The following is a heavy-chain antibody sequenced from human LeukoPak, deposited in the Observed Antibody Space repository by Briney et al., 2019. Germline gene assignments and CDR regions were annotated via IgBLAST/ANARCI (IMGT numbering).Heavy chain of an antibody. CDR2: ISGSGGST. J-gene: IGHJ2*01. CDR3: AKPLTAAGKVDWYFDL. V-gene: IGHV3-23*01. D-gene: IGHD6-13*01. Sequence: GGSLRLFCAASGFTFSSYAMSWVRQAPGKGLEWVSAISGSGGSTYYADSVKGRFTISRDNSKNTLYLQMNSLRAEDTAVYYCAKPLTAAGKVDWYFDLWGRGTLVTVSS. CDR1: GFTFSSYA.